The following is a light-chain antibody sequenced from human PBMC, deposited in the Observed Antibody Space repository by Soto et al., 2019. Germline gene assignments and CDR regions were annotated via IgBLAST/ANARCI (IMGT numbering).Light chain of an antibody. CDR3: QQQGT. CDR2: AAS. Sequence: EIVLTQSPGTLSLSPGERATLSCRASEFLSSSYLVWYQQKPGQAPRLLIYAASRRATGIPDRFSGSGSATEYTLTINTLEPEDFGVYYCQQQGTFGQGTKVDIK. CDR1: EFLSSSY. J-gene: IGKJ2*01. V-gene: IGKV3-20*01.